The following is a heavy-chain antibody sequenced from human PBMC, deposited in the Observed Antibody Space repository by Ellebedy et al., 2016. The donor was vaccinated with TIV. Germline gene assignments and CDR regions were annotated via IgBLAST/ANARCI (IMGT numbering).Heavy chain of an antibody. D-gene: IGHD4-17*01. V-gene: IGHV1-24*01. CDR3: ATVMTTVTNDAFHI. Sequence: AASVKVSCKVSGYTLTELSMHWVRQAPGKGLEWMGGFDPEDGETIYAQKFQGRVTMTEDTSTDTAYMELSSLRSEDTSMYYCATVMTTVTNDAFHIWGQGTMVTVSS. CDR2: FDPEDGET. J-gene: IGHJ3*02. CDR1: GYTLTELS.